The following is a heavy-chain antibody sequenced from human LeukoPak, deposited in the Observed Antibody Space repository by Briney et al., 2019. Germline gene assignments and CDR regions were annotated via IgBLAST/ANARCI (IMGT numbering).Heavy chain of an antibody. D-gene: IGHD1-26*01. CDR2: IYNSGST. CDR1: GGSISSGGNY. V-gene: IGHV4-31*03. Sequence: EPSETLSLTCTVSGGSISSGGNYWSWIRQHPGKGLEWIGYIYNSGSTYYNPSLKSRVTISVDTSKNQFSLRLSSVTAADTAVYFCARHPFATPFDYWGPGTLVTVSS. CDR3: ARHPFATPFDY. J-gene: IGHJ4*02.